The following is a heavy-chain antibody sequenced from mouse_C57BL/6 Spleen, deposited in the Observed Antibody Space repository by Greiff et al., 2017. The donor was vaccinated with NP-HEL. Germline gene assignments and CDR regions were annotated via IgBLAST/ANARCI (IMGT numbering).Heavy chain of an antibody. J-gene: IGHJ3*01. D-gene: IGHD2-12*01. Sequence: QVQLQQSGAELVKPGASVKLSCTASGYTFTSYWMQWVKQRPGQGLEWIGEIEPSDSYTNYKQKFKGQATLTVDTSSSTAYMQLSSLTSEDSAVYYCLRRFAYWGQGTLVTVSA. CDR3: LRRFAY. CDR1: GYTFTSYW. V-gene: IGHV1-50*01. CDR2: IEPSDSYT.